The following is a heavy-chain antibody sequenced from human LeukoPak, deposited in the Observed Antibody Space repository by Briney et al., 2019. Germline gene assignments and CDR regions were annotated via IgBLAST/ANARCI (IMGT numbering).Heavy chain of an antibody. D-gene: IGHD5-24*01. J-gene: IGHJ4*02. CDR2: IYSSEFT. CDR3: ARGSDDYKLGNY. Sequence: PSETLSLSCTVSGGSFDSSYCWTWVRQPPGKGPEWIATIYSSEFTYYNPSLRSRVTISGDRSKNLFSLKLSSVTAADTAVYYCARGSDDYKLGNYWGQGTLVTVSS. CDR1: GGSFDSSYC. V-gene: IGHV4-39*01.